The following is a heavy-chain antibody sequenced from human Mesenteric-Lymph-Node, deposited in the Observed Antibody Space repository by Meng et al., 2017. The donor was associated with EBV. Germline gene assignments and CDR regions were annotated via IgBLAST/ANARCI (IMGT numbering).Heavy chain of an antibody. CDR1: GFSLSTRGVL. J-gene: IGHJ4*02. V-gene: IGHV2-5*02. CDR2: VYWDDDK. CDR3: AGWSARLEY. Sequence: HIPLKESGPTLVKPTQTLTLTCTFSGFSLSTRGVLVGWIRQPPGQALEWLALVYWDDDKRYSPSLKSRLSITKNTSKNQVVLTMADMDPVDTGTYYCAGWSARLEYWGPGTLVTVSS. D-gene: IGHD3-3*01.